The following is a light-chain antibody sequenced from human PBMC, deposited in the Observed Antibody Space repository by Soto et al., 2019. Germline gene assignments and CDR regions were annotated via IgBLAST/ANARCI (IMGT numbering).Light chain of an antibody. J-gene: IGKJ5*01. Sequence: ELVLTQSPGTLSLSPGERGNLSCRASDSSHNDYLAWYQRQPGQAPRLLIHGASRRATGIPDRFSCSGSGTDFSLTISRLEPADFAVYYCQQYCSSQTTFGQGTRLETK. CDR2: GAS. V-gene: IGKV3-20*01. CDR3: QQYCSSQTT. CDR1: DSSHNDY.